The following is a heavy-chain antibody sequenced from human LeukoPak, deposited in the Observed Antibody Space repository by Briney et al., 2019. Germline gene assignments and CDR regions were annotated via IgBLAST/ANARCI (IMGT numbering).Heavy chain of an antibody. V-gene: IGHV3-66*01. CDR2: IYSGGST. J-gene: IGHJ6*03. CDR1: GFTVSSNY. CDR3: ARDADYYDSSGYYMDV. Sequence: GGSLRLSCAASGFTVSSNYMSWVRQAPGKGLEWVSVIYSGGSTYYADSVKGRFTISRDNAKNSLYLQMNSLRAEDTAVYYCARDADYYDSSGYYMDVWGKGTTVTVSS. D-gene: IGHD3-22*01.